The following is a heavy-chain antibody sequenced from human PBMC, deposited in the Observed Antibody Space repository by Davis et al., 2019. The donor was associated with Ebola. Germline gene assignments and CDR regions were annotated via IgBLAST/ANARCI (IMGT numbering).Heavy chain of an antibody. J-gene: IGHJ6*03. CDR1: GFTFSSYA. CDR2: ISYDGSNK. D-gene: IGHD3-3*01. V-gene: IGHV3-30-3*01. Sequence: GESLKISCAASGFTFSSYAMHWVRQAPGKGLEWVAVISYDGSNKYYADSVKGRFTISRDNSKNTLYLQMNSLRAEDTAVYYCARDTISDYYYYMDVWGKGTTVTVSS. CDR3: ARDTISDYYYYMDV.